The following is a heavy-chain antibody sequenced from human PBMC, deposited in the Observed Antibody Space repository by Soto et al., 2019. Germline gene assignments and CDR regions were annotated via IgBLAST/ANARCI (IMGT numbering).Heavy chain of an antibody. Sequence: GASVKVSCKAYGYTFTSYYMHWVRQAPGQGLEWMGIINPSGGSTSYAQKFQCRVTMTRDTSTSTVYMELSSLRSEDTAVYYCARVPGATVTTRPYLFDYWGQGTLVTVSS. J-gene: IGHJ4*02. CDR1: GYTFTSYY. D-gene: IGHD4-17*01. CDR3: ARVPGATVTTRPYLFDY. CDR2: INPSGGST. V-gene: IGHV1-46*03.